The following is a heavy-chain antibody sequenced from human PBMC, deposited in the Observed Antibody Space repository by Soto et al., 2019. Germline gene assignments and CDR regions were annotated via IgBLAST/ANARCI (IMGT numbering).Heavy chain of an antibody. CDR2: IYSGGST. Sequence: GGSLRLSCAASGFTVSSNYMSWVRQAPGKGLEWVSVIYSGGSTYYADSVKGRFTISRDNSKNTLYLQMNSLRAEDTAVYYCARDGDGFGPRGSYRYTGRWDYWGQGTLVTVSS. CDR1: GFTVSSNY. J-gene: IGHJ4*02. CDR3: ARDGDGFGPRGSYRYTGRWDY. V-gene: IGHV3-66*01. D-gene: IGHD3-16*02.